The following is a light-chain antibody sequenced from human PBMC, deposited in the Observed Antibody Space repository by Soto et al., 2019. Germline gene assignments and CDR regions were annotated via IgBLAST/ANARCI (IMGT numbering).Light chain of an antibody. J-gene: IGLJ1*01. CDR3: SSYAGSNTYV. CDR1: SSDVGGYNY. Sequence: QSALTQPPSASGSPGQSVTISCTGTSSDVGGYNYVSWYQQHPGKAPKVMIYEVSKRPSGVPDRFSGSKSGNTASLTVSGLQAEDEADYYCSSYAGSNTYVFGTGTQLTVL. V-gene: IGLV2-8*01. CDR2: EVS.